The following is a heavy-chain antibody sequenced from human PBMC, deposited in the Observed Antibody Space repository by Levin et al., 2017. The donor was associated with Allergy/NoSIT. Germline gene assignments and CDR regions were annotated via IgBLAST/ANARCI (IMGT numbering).Heavy chain of an antibody. V-gene: IGHV3-23*01. CDR3: AKIPYDFWGVYYGMDV. CDR1: GFAFNTYA. Sequence: GESLKISCAASGFAFNTYAMSWVRQAPGKGLEWVSAMSGSGVSTYHADSVKGRFTISRDNSKNTLYLQMNSLRAEDTAVYYCAKIPYDFWGVYYGMDVWGQGTTVTVSS. D-gene: IGHD3-3*01. CDR2: MSGSGVST. J-gene: IGHJ6*02.